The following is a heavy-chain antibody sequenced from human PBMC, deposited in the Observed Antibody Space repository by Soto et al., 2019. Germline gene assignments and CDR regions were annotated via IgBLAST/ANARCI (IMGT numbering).Heavy chain of an antibody. CDR1: GGTFSSYA. J-gene: IGHJ6*02. V-gene: IGHV1-69*12. Sequence: QVQLVQSGAEVKKPGSSVTVSCKASGGTFSSYAISWVRQAPGQGLEWMGGIIPIFGTADYAQKFQGRVTITADESTSTAYVELSSLRSEDTAVYYCAKNPENYYDGMDVWGQGTTVTVSS. CDR2: IIPIFGTA. CDR3: AKNPENYYDGMDV.